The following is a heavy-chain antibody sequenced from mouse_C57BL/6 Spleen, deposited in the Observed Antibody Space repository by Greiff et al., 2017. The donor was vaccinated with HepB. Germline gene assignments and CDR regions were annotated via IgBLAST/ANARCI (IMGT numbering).Heavy chain of an antibody. D-gene: IGHD2-2*01. J-gene: IGHJ4*01. V-gene: IGHV5-4*01. CDR1: GFTFSSYA. CDR3: ARSEGIYYGYENAMDY. CDR2: ISDGGSYT. Sequence: EVQVVESGGGLVKPGGSLKLSCAASGFTFSSYAMSWVRQTPEKRLEWVATISDGGSYTYYPDNVKGRFTISRDNAKNNLYLQMSHLKSEDTAMYYCARSEGIYYGYENAMDYWGQGTSVTVSS.